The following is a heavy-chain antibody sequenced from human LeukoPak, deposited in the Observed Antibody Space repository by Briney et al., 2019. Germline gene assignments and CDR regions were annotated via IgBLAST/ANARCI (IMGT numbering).Heavy chain of an antibody. J-gene: IGHJ4*02. Sequence: SETLSLTCAVYGGSFSDYYWSWIRQPPGKGLEWIGYIYYSGSTNYNPSLKSRVTISVDTSKNQFSLKLSSVTAADTAVYYCARGGGLKYYYDSSGYYPFDDWGQGTLVTVSS. CDR2: IYYSGST. CDR1: GGSFSDYY. V-gene: IGHV4-59*01. CDR3: ARGGGLKYYYDSSGYYPFDD. D-gene: IGHD3-22*01.